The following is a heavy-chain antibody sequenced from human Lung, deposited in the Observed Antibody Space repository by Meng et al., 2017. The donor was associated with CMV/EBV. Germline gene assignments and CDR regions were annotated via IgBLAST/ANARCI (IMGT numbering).Heavy chain of an antibody. CDR3: ARVKRYCTGGSCSSTGYYGMDV. J-gene: IGHJ6*02. Sequence: ASVXVSXKASGYNFTGYYMHWVRQAPGQGLEWMGWINPNSGDTNYAQKFQGRVTMTGDTSITTAYMELSRLRSDDMAVYYCARVKRYCTGGSCSSTGYYGMDVWGQGTTVTVSS. CDR1: GYNFTGYY. CDR2: INPNSGDT. D-gene: IGHD2-15*01. V-gene: IGHV1-2*02.